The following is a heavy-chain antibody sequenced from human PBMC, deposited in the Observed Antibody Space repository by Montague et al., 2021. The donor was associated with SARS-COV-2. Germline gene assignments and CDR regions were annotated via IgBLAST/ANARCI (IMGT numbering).Heavy chain of an antibody. V-gene: IGHV6-1*01. D-gene: IGHD6-13*01. CDR2: PYHRKKWHN. Sequence: CAISGDSVSGLRPSWEWIRQELQTLLELVGRPYHRKKWHNDYAESVKSRITINPDTSKNQNSLQLHSVTPEDTAVYYYARGSQVGSWPPTDSGMDVWGQGTKVTVSS. CDR3: ARGSQVGSWPPTDSGMDV. J-gene: IGHJ6*02. CDR1: GDSVSGLRPS.